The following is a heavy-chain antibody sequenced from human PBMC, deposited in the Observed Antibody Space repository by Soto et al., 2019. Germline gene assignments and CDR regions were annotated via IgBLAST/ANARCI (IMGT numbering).Heavy chain of an antibody. V-gene: IGHV3-53*01. D-gene: IGHD2-15*01. CDR3: APHVSCSGGSCQYDAFAI. CDR1: GFTVSSNY. CDR2: IYSGGST. J-gene: IGHJ3*02. Sequence: GGSLRLSCAASGFTVSSNYMSWVRRAPGKGLEWVSVIYSGGSTYYADSVKGRFTISRDNSKNTLYLQMNSLRAEDTAVYYCAPHVSCSGGSCQYDAFAIRGQGTMVTVSS.